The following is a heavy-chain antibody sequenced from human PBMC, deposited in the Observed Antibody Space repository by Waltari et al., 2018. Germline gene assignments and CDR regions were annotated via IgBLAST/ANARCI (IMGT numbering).Heavy chain of an antibody. CDR2: ISGSGIST. CDR1: GFTFSHYI. CDR3: AKGDGGSSTRYFDS. V-gene: IGHV3-23*04. Sequence: EVQLVESGGDLVQPGGSLRLSCAASGFTFSHYIMSWVRQAPGKGLERVSGISGSGISTYYADSVKGRFTISRDNSKNTLYLQMSSLRADDAAIYYCAKGDGGSSTRYFDSWGQGTLVTVSS. J-gene: IGHJ4*02. D-gene: IGHD1-26*01.